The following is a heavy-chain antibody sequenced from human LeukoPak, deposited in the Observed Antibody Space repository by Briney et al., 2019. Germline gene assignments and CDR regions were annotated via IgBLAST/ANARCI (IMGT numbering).Heavy chain of an antibody. CDR1: GYTFTDYY. CDR3: ATVPSSVANDY. Sequence: ASVKVSCKVSGYTFTDYYMHWVQQAPGKGLEWMGLVDPEDGETIYAEKFQGRVTITADTSTDTAYMELSSLRSEDPAVYYCATVPSSVANDYWGQGTLVTVSS. J-gene: IGHJ4*02. CDR2: VDPEDGET. V-gene: IGHV1-69-2*01. D-gene: IGHD5-12*01.